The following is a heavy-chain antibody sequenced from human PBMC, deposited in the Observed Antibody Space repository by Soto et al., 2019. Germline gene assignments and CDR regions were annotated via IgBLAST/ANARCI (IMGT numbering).Heavy chain of an antibody. CDR1: GGTFSSYT. J-gene: IGHJ4*02. Sequence: ASVKVSCKASGGTFSSYTISWVRQAPGQGLEWMGWINPNSGGTNYAQKFQGWVTMTRDTSISTAYMELSRLRSDDTAFYFCTADLALSRGYCHDYWGQGTLVTVSS. D-gene: IGHD3-22*01. CDR2: INPNSGGT. CDR3: TADLALSRGYCHDY. V-gene: IGHV1-2*04.